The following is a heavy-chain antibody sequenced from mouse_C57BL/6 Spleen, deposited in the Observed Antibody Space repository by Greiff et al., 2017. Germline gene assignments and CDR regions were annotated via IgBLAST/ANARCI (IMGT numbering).Heavy chain of an antibody. CDR1: GYTFTNYW. D-gene: IGHD1-1*01. J-gene: IGHJ4*01. CDR3: ARGGRRAMDY. Sequence: QVQLQQSGAELVRPGTSVKMSCKASGYTFTNYWIGWAKQRPGHGLEWIGDIYPGGGYTNYNEKFKGKATLTADKSSSPAYMQFSSLTSEDSAIYYCARGGRRAMDYWGQGTSVTVSS. CDR2: IYPGGGYT. V-gene: IGHV1-63*01.